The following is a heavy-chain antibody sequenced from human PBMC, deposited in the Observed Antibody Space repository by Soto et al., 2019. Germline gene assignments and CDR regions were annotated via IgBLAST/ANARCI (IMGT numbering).Heavy chain of an antibody. V-gene: IGHV5-51*01. Sequence: EEPLKVYCSSSGYTFTNYWIGWVRQMPGKGLEWMGIIYPGDSDTKYNPSFQGQVTISADKSITTTYLQWSSLKASDTAIYYCAASIFYYGMDVWGQGTTVTVSS. J-gene: IGHJ6*02. CDR1: GYTFTNYW. CDR3: AASIFYYGMDV. CDR2: IYPGDSDT.